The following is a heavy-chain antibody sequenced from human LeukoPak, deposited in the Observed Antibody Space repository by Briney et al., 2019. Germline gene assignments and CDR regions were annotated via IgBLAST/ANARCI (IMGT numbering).Heavy chain of an antibody. CDR2: IWYDGSNK. Sequence: GGSLRLSCAASGFTFSSYGMHWVRQAPGKGLEWVAVIWYDGSNKYYADSVKGRFTISRDNSKNTLYLQTNSLRAEDTAVYYCAREGDSGGSPEGYYYGMDVWGQGTTVTVSS. CDR3: AREGDSGGSPEGYYYGMDV. CDR1: GFTFSSYG. V-gene: IGHV3-33*01. J-gene: IGHJ6*02. D-gene: IGHD2-15*01.